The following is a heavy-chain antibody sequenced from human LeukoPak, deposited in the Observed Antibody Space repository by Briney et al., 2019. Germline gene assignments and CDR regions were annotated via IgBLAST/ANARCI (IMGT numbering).Heavy chain of an antibody. J-gene: IGHJ4*02. Sequence: SETLSLTCAVYGGSFSGYYCHWIRQPPGKGLEWIGEIDHSGSTSYNPSLKSRVTMSVDTSKNQFSLKLTSLTAADTAVYYCARGQVDTAKIGAYWGQGTLVTVSS. D-gene: IGHD5-18*01. CDR2: IDHSGST. V-gene: IGHV4-34*01. CDR1: GGSFSGYY. CDR3: ARGQVDTAKIGAY.